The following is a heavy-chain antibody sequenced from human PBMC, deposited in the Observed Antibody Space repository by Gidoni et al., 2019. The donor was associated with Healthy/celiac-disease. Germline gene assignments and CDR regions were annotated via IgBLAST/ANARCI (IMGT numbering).Heavy chain of an antibody. CDR1: GGSISSGCSY. J-gene: IGHJ3*02. CDR3: ARDKGMVQGVTLRDAFDI. Sequence: QVQLQESGPGLVKPSQTLSTTCTVSGGSISSGCSYWSWIRQHPGKGLEWIGYIYYSGSTYYTPSLKSRVTISVYTSKNQLSLKLSSVTAADTAGYYCARDKGMVQGVTLRDAFDIWGQGTMVTVSS. CDR2: IYYSGST. V-gene: IGHV4-31*03. D-gene: IGHD3-10*01.